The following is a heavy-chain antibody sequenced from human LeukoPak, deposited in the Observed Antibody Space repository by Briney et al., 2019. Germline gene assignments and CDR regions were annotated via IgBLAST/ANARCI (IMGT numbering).Heavy chain of an antibody. CDR3: ARDFWGAYRVNYSDY. CDR2: IKQDGSET. V-gene: IGHV3-7*01. D-gene: IGHD3-3*01. Sequence: GGSLRLSCVASGFTFSNYWMSWVRRAPGKGLEWVANIKQDGSETYYVDSVRGRFTISSNNAKKSLYLQMNSLRAEDTAVYYCARDFWGAYRVNYSDYWREGTLVTVSS. J-gene: IGHJ4*02. CDR1: GFTFSNYW.